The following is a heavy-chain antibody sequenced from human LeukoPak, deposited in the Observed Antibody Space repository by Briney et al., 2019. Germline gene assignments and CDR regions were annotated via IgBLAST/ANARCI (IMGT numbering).Heavy chain of an antibody. V-gene: IGHV3-48*03. CDR2: ISSSGSTI. CDR1: GFTFSNYE. J-gene: IGHJ4*02. Sequence: PGGSLRLSCAASGFTFSNYEMNWVRQAPGKGLEWVSYISSSGSTIYYADSVKGRFTISRDNAKNSLYLQMNSLRAGDTAIYYCARDVAPIEYWGQGILVTVSS. D-gene: IGHD2-21*01. CDR3: ARDVAPIEY.